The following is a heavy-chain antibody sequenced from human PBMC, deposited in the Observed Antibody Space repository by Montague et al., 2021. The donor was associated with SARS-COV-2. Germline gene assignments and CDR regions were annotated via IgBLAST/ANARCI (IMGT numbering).Heavy chain of an antibody. D-gene: IGHD4-23*01. CDR3: ARELGTVVTLDY. CDR1: GFSLSTSGMC. J-gene: IGHJ4*02. V-gene: IGHV2-70*01. Sequence: PALVKPTQTLTLTCTFSGFSLSTSGMCVSWIRQPPGKALEWLALIDWDDDKYYSTSLKTRLTISKDTSKNQVVLTMTSMDPVDTATYYCARELGTVVTLDYWGQGTLVTVSS. CDR2: IDWDDDK.